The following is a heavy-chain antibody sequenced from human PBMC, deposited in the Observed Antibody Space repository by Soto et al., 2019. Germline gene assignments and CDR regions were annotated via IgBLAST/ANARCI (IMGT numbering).Heavy chain of an antibody. CDR2: ISAYNGNT. CDR3: AILGQDIVVVPAAMPDAFDI. Sequence: GASVKVSCKASGYTFTSYGISWVRQAPGQGLEWMGWISAYNGNTNYAQKLQGRVTMTTDTSTSTAYMELRSLRSDDTAVYYCAILGQDIVVVPAAMPDAFDIWGQGTVVTVSS. D-gene: IGHD2-2*01. J-gene: IGHJ3*02. V-gene: IGHV1-18*01. CDR1: GYTFTSYG.